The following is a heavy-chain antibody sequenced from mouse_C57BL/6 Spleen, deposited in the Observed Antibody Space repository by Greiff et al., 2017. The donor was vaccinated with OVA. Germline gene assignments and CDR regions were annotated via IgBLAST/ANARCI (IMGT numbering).Heavy chain of an antibody. V-gene: IGHV1-7*01. J-gene: IGHJ4*01. Sequence: QVHVKQSGAELAKPGASVKLSCKASGYTFTSYWMHWVKQRPGQGLEWIGYINPSSGYTKYNQKFKDKATLTADKSSSTAYMQLSSLTYEDSAVYYCERSTVVADYYAMDYWGHATSVTVSS. CDR3: ERSTVVADYYAMDY. CDR2: INPSSGYT. D-gene: IGHD1-1*01. CDR1: GYTFTSYW.